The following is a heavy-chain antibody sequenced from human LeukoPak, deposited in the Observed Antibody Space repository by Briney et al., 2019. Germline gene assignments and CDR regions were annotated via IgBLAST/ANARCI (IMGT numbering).Heavy chain of an antibody. CDR3: ARGGYCSSTSCYYAFDI. J-gene: IGHJ3*02. Sequence: SETLSLTCTVSGGSISSYYWSWIRQPPGKGLEWIGYIYYSGSTNYNPSLKSRVTISVDTSKNQVSLKLSSVTAADTAVYYCARGGYCSSTSCYYAFDIWGQGTMVTVSS. D-gene: IGHD2-2*01. CDR2: IYYSGST. CDR1: GGSISSYY. V-gene: IGHV4-59*01.